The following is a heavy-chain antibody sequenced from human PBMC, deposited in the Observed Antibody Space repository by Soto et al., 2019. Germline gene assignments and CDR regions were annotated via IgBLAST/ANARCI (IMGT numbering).Heavy chain of an antibody. V-gene: IGHV3-48*01. D-gene: IGHD3-9*01. CDR2: ISSSSSTI. Sequence: GSLRLSCAASGFTFRSYSMNWVRQAPGKGLEWVSYISSSSSTIYYADSVKGRFTISRDNAKNSLYLQMNSLRAEDTAVYYCAREYDILNWFDPWGQGTLVTVSS. CDR3: AREYDILNWFDP. J-gene: IGHJ5*02. CDR1: GFTFRSYS.